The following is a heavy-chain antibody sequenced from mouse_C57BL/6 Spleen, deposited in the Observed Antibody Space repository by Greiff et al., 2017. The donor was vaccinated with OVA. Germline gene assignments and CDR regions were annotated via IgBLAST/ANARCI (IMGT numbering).Heavy chain of an antibody. D-gene: IGHD1-1*01. CDR3: AREGYGSSLYYAMDY. CDR2: ISSGSSTI. Sequence: EVKLMESGGGLVKPGGSLKLSCAASGFTFSDYGMHWVRQAPEKGLEWVAYISSGSSTIYYADTVKGRFTISRDNAKNTLFLQMTSLRSEDTAMYYCAREGYGSSLYYAMDYWGQGTSVTVSS. V-gene: IGHV5-17*01. J-gene: IGHJ4*01. CDR1: GFTFSDYG.